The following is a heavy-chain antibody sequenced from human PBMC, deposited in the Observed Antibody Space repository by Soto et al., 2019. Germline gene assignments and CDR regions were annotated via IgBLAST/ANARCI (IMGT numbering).Heavy chain of an antibody. D-gene: IGHD3-10*01. CDR2: ISYDGSNK. CDR1: GFTFSSYA. J-gene: IGHJ4*02. Sequence: GGSLRLSCAASGFTFSSYAMHWVRQAPGKGLEWVAVISYDGSNKYYADSVKGRFTISRDNSKNTLYLQMNSLRAEDTAVYYCAKDSTQLLWFGELPPRFDYWGQGTLVTVSS. CDR3: AKDSTQLLWFGELPPRFDY. V-gene: IGHV3-30-3*01.